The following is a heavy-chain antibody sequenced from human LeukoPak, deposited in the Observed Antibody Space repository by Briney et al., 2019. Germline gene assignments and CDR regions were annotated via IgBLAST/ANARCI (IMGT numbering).Heavy chain of an antibody. CDR2: INHSGST. Sequence: SETLSLTCGVYDGSFSGYYWSWIRQPPGKGLEWIGEINHSGSTKYNPSLKSRVTISADTSKNQFSLKVNSVTAADTAVYYCASLVVIPTSMRLEDYWGQGTLVTVSS. CDR3: ASLVVIPTSMRLEDY. D-gene: IGHD3-22*01. CDR1: DGSFSGYY. V-gene: IGHV4-34*01. J-gene: IGHJ4*02.